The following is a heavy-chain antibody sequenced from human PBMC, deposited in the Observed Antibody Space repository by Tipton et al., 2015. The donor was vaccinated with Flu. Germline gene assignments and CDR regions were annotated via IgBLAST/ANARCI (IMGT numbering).Heavy chain of an antibody. J-gene: IGHJ6*03. D-gene: IGHD6-6*01. CDR1: GYTFTGYY. Sequence: QSGAEVKKPGASVKVSCKASGYTFTGYYMHWVRQAPGQGLEWMGWINPNSGGTNYAQKFQGRVTMTRDTSISTAYMELSRLRSDDTAVYYCARDGGYSSSADYYYYYYMDVWGKGTTVTVSS. CDR2: INPNSGGT. CDR3: ARDGGYSSSADYYYYYYMDV. V-gene: IGHV1-2*02.